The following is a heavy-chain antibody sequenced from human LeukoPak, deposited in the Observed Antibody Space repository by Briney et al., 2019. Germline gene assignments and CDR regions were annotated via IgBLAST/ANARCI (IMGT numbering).Heavy chain of an antibody. CDR3: ARVVDVYYFDY. CDR2: IYPGDSDT. CDR1: GYSFTNYW. Sequence: GESLKISCKGSGYSFTNYWIGWVRQMPGKGLEWMGIIYPGDSDTTYSPSLQGQVTISADKSISTAYLQWSSLKASDTAMYYCARVVDVYYFDYWGQGTLVTVSS. J-gene: IGHJ4*02. V-gene: IGHV5-51*01. D-gene: IGHD3-16*01.